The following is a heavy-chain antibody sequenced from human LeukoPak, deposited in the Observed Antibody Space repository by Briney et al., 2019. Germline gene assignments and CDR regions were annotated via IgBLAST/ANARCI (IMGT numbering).Heavy chain of an antibody. J-gene: IGHJ3*02. CDR1: GYSISRGYY. CDR3: ARDARPHIVVVIAGDAFDI. Sequence: PSETLSLTCTVSGYSISRGYYWGWIRQPPGKGLEWIGSIYHSVSTYYNPSLKSRVTISVDTSKNQFSLKLSSVTAADTAVYYCARDARPHIVVVIAGDAFDIWGQGTVVTVSS. V-gene: IGHV4-38-2*02. CDR2: IYHSVST. D-gene: IGHD2-21*01.